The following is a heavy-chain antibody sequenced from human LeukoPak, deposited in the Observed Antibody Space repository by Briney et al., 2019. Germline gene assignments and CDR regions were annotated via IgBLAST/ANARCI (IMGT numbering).Heavy chain of an antibody. J-gene: IGHJ2*01. V-gene: IGHV1-69*13. CDR3: ARDLAYCGGDCYFPHYWYFDL. CDR1: GYTFTSYG. Sequence: SVKVSCKASGYTFTSYGISWVRQAPGQGLEWMGGIIPIFGTANYAQKFQGRVTITADESTSTAYMELSSLRSEDTAVYYCARDLAYCGGDCYFPHYWYFDLWGRGTLVTVSS. CDR2: IIPIFGTA. D-gene: IGHD2-21*02.